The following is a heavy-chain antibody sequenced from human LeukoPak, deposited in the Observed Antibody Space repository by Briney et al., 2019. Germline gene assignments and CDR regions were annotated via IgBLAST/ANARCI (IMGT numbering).Heavy chain of an antibody. CDR2: IKTDGSEK. CDR3: ATYSSLNRREFQY. V-gene: IGHV3-7*01. Sequence: GGSLRLSCAASGFTFSTYSMNWVRQAPGKGLQWVANIKTDGSEKYYVDSVKGRFTISRDNAKNSLYLQMNSLRAEDTAVYYCATYSSLNRREFQYWGQGTLLTVSS. J-gene: IGHJ1*01. D-gene: IGHD3-22*01. CDR1: GFTFSTYS.